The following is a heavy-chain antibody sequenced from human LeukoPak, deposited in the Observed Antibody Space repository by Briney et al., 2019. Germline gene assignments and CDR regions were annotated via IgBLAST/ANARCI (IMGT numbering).Heavy chain of an antibody. CDR1: GFTFSSYS. CDR2: ISSSSSYI. V-gene: IGHV3-21*01. CDR3: ARDEYCTNGVCSPGFDP. J-gene: IGHJ5*02. Sequence: EGSLRLSCAASGFTFSSYSMNWVRQAPGKGLEWVSSISSSSSYIYYADSVKGRFTISRDNAKNSLYPQMNSLRAEDTAVYYCARDEYCTNGVCSPGFDPWGQGTLVTVSS. D-gene: IGHD2-8*01.